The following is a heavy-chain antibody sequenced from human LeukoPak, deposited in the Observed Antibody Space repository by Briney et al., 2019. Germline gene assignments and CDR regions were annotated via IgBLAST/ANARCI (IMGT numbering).Heavy chain of an antibody. V-gene: IGHV3-30*04. CDR3: VGYCSGGSCSN. CDR1: GFTFSSYA. Sequence: GRSLRLSCAASGFTFSSYAMHWVRQAPGKGLEWVAVISYDGSNKYYADSVKGRFTISRDNSKNTLYLQMHSLRAEDTAVYYCVGYCSGGSCSNWGQGTLVTVSS. D-gene: IGHD2-15*01. CDR2: ISYDGSNK. J-gene: IGHJ4*02.